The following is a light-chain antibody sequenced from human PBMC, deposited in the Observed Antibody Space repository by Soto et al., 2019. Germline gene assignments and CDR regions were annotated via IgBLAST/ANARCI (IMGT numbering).Light chain of an antibody. J-gene: IGKJ1*01. CDR3: QHFKSYLWT. V-gene: IGKV1-8*01. Sequence: AIRINQSPSSFSASTVDRVPITCRASQSMSSYLAWYQQKPGKAPKLLIYAASTLQSGVPSRFSGSGSGTEFTLTISSLQPEDVATYCSQHFKSYLWTFCQVTKL. CDR2: AAS. CDR1: QSMSSY.